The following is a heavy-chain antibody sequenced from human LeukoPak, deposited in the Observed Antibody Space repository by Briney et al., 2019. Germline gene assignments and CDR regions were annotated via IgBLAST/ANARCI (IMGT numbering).Heavy chain of an antibody. D-gene: IGHD5-24*01. CDR2: SDDSGNT. CDR3: ARAARRPDGWTGGSYH. Sequence: MSSETLSLTCTVSGGSISGHKWAWIRQPAGKGLEWLGGSDDSGNTNYNPSLESRLTVSIDKSNNQVFMKLNSVTAADTAVYYCARAARRPDGWTGGSYHWGQGIPVTVSS. CDR1: GGSISGHK. J-gene: IGHJ4*02. V-gene: IGHV4-4*07.